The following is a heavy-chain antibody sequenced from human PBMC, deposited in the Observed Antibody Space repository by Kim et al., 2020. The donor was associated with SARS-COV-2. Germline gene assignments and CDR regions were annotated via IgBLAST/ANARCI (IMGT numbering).Heavy chain of an antibody. CDR2: INSDGGIT. CDR3: VRPVSDCRNGVCRYFFEY. D-gene: IGHD2-8*01. CDR1: GFTFSDYW. Sequence: GGSLRLSYAASGFTFSDYWMYWVRQLPGKGLAWVSRINSDGGITTYAGSVKGRFSISRNNARNTLYLQMNSLRVDDTAVYYCVRPVSDCRNGVCRYFFEYWGQGTLVTVSS. J-gene: IGHJ4*02. V-gene: IGHV3-74*03.